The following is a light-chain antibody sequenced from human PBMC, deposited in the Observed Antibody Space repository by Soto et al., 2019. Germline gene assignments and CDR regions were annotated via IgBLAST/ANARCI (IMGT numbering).Light chain of an antibody. CDR1: QNSSSY. J-gene: IGKJ2*01. Sequence: DIQMTQSPSSLSASVGDRVTITCRASQNSSSYLNWYQQKPGKAPKLLIFAASSLQSGVPSRFSGSGSGTDFTLTISMLQPEDVAIYYSQQSYSIPPIFGQGTKLQIK. CDR2: AAS. CDR3: QQSYSIPPI. V-gene: IGKV1-39*01.